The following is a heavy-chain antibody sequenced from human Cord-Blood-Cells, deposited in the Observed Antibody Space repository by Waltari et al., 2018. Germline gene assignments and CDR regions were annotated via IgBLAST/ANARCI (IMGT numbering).Heavy chain of an antibody. D-gene: IGHD3-3*01. Sequence: QKFQGRVTMTRDTSISTAYMGLSRLRSDDTAVYYCARGMTVFGVVTGLFDDWGQGTLVTVSS. V-gene: IGHV1-2*02. J-gene: IGHJ4*02. CDR3: ARGMTVFGVVTGLFDD.